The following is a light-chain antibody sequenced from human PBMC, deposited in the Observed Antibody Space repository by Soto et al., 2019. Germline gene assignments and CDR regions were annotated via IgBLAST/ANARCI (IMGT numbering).Light chain of an antibody. CDR2: DVT. J-gene: IGLJ3*02. CDR1: SSDVGAYNY. V-gene: IGLV2-14*01. Sequence: QSVLTQPASVSGSPGQSITISCTGTSSDVGAYNYVSWYQQHPGKAPKLMIYDVTNRPSQVSNRFSGSKSGNTASLIISGLQAEDEAHYYCSSFTSSSTWVFGGGTKLTVL. CDR3: SSFTSSSTWV.